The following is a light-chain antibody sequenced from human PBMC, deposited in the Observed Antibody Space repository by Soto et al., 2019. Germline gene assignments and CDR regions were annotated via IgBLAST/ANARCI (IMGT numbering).Light chain of an antibody. J-gene: IGKJ3*01. CDR3: QQYGSSPPFT. V-gene: IGKV3-20*01. CDR1: QSITSTY. Sequence: EIALTQSPGTLSLSPGERATLSCRASQSITSTYLAWYQQKPGQAPRLVIYGASSRASGIPDRFSGSGSGTDFTLTICRLEPEDFAVYYCQQYGSSPPFTFGPGTKVDIK. CDR2: GAS.